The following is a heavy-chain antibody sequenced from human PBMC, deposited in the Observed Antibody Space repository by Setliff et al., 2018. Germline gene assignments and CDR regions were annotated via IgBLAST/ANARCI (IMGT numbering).Heavy chain of an antibody. CDR2: IIPIFGTA. V-gene: IGHV1-69*06. Sequence: SVKVSCKASGGTFSSYDISWVRQAPGQGLEWMGRIIPIFGTANYAQKFQGRVTITADKSASTAYMVMSSLRSEDTAVYYCARDREYCSRTSCYIDYWGQGALVTVSS. CDR3: ARDREYCSRTSCYIDY. J-gene: IGHJ4*02. D-gene: IGHD2-2*02. CDR1: GGTFSSYD.